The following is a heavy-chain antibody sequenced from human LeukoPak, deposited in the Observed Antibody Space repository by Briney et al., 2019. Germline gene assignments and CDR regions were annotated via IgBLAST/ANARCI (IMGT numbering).Heavy chain of an antibody. CDR2: IYTSGST. V-gene: IGHV4-61*02. CDR3: ASLYYYDSSDY. D-gene: IGHD3-22*01. CDR1: GGSISSGSYY. Sequence: SETLSLTCTVSGGSISSGSYYWSWIRQPAGKGLEWIGRIYTSGSTNYNPSLKSRVTISVDTSKNQFSLKLSSVTAADTAVYYCASLYYYDSSDYWGQGTLVTVSS. J-gene: IGHJ4*02.